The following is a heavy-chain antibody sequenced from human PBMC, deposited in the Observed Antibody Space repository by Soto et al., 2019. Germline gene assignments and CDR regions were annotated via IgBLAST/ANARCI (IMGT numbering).Heavy chain of an antibody. J-gene: IGHJ4*02. D-gene: IGHD3-10*01. Sequence: GGSLRLSCAASGFRLSDHYMTWIRQAPGKGLEWVSKISGGGTTIYYADSVKGRFTVSRDNAKNSLYMQMTSLRAEDTAVYYCGGDPYYYGSAFWGQGTLVTVSS. V-gene: IGHV3-11*01. CDR1: GFRLSDHY. CDR2: ISGGGTTI. CDR3: GGDPYYYGSAF.